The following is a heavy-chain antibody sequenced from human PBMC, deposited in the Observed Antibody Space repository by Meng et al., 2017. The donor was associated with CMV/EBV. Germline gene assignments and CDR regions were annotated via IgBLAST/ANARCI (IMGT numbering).Heavy chain of an antibody. J-gene: IGHJ6*02. CDR1: GFTFSDYY. V-gene: IGHV3-11*01. D-gene: IGHD6-13*01. Sequence: GGSLRLSCAASGFTFSDYYISWIRQAPGKGLEWVSYISSSGSTIYYADSVKGRFTISRDNAKNSLYLQMNSLRAEDTAVYYCARDHMVGSSWYQPPIYYYYGMDVWGQGTTVTVSS. CDR3: ARDHMVGSSWYQPPIYYYYGMDV. CDR2: ISSSGSTI.